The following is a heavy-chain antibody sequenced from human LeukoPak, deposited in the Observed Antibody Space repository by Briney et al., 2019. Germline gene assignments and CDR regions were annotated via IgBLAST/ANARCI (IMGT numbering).Heavy chain of an antibody. J-gene: IGHJ4*02. CDR3: ARDVYHYDSSGYPSYFEY. D-gene: IGHD3-22*01. Sequence: GGSLRLSCAASGFIVSSKYMSWVRQAPGKGLEWVSVIYSDERTYYADSVKGRFTISRDISKNTLYLQMNSLRAEDTAVYYCARDVYHYDSSGYPSYFEYWGQGTLVTVSS. CDR2: IYSDERT. V-gene: IGHV3-53*01. CDR1: GFIVSSKY.